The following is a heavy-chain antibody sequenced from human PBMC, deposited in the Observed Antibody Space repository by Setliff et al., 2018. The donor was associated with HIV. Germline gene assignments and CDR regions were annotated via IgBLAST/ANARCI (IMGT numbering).Heavy chain of an antibody. D-gene: IGHD1-1*01. Sequence: PGGSLRLSCAASGFTFISYAMSWVRQAPGKGLEWVANTNEDGSEQYYVDSVKGRFTISRDNAKNSLYPQMNSLTAEDSAIYYCAKVDDGQCNTFNCRDFDYWGRGTLVTVSS. J-gene: IGHJ4*02. V-gene: IGHV3-7*03. CDR1: GFTFISYA. CDR3: AKVDDGQCNTFNCRDFDY. CDR2: TNEDGSEQ.